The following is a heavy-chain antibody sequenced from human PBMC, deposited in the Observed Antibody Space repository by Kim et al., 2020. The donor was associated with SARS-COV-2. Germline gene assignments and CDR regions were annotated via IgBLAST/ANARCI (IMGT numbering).Heavy chain of an antibody. CDR1: GDSFSSGNW. V-gene: IGHV4-4*02. Sequence: SETLSLTCAVSGAVSGDSFSSGNWWTWVRQSPGKGPEWLGEVYHSGSTNYNPSLKSRVTISVDKSRNQFSLRLSSVTAADTAVYYCTRAKSYYNYGMDVWGQGTSVTVAS. D-gene: IGHD5-12*01. J-gene: IGHJ6*02. CDR3: TRAKSYYNYGMDV. CDR2: VYHSGST.